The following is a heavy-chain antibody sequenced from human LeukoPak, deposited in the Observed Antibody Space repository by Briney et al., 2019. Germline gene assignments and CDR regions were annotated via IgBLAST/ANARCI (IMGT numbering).Heavy chain of an antibody. D-gene: IGHD3-10*01. CDR2: IRSKAYGGTT. CDR1: GFTFGDYA. Sequence: GGSLRLSCTASGFTFGDYAMSWVRQAPGKGLEWVGFIRSKAYGGTTEYAASVKGTFTISRDDSKSIAYLQMNSLRTEDTAVYYCTPRYYYGSGSYYWGQGTLVTVSS. V-gene: IGHV3-49*04. J-gene: IGHJ4*02. CDR3: TPRYYYGSGSYY.